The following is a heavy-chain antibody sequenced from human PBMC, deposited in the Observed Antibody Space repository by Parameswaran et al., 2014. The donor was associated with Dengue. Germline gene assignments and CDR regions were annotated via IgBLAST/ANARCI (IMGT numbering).Heavy chain of an antibody. V-gene: IGHV4-59*01. CDR3: VRGGGYCEGDCYSSFDD. J-gene: IGHJ4*02. CDR2: IHYRGNT. Sequence: RWIRQPPGKGLEWIAYIHYRGNTNHNPSLKSRVTISVDTSKNQISLKLRSVTAADTAFYYCVRGGGYCEGDCYSSFDDWGQGTLVTVSS. D-gene: IGHD2-21*02.